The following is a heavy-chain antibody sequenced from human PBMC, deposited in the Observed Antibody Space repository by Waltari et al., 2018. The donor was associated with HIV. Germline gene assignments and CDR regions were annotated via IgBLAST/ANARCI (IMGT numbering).Heavy chain of an antibody. CDR2: IKSKTDGGTT. J-gene: IGHJ4*02. CDR1: VFTFSDAR. Sequence: EVQLVESGGGLVKPGGSLRLSCEASVFTFSDARMNWVRQAPGKGLEWVGRIKSKTDGGTTDFAAPVKGRFTISRDDSKNTLDLQMSSLKTEDTAVYYCTTEIWIRAATQYWGQGTLVTVSS. V-gene: IGHV3-15*01. D-gene: IGHD3-10*01. CDR3: TTEIWIRAATQY.